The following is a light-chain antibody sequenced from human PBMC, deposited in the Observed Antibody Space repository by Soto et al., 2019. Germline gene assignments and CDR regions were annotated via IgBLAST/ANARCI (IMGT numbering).Light chain of an antibody. CDR1: SSNIGRNY. J-gene: IGLJ2*01. CDR3: ATWDDSLGGPV. CDR2: RDN. V-gene: IGLV1-47*01. Sequence: QSVLTQTPSVSGTPGQRVNISCSGSSSNIGRNYVYWYHQFPGTALKLLIYRDNERPSGVPDRFSGSKSGTSASLAISGLRSGDEADYHCATWDDSLGGPVFGGGTKLTVL.